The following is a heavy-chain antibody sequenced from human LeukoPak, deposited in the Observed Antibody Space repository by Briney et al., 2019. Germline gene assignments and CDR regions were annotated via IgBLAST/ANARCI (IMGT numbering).Heavy chain of an antibody. D-gene: IGHD5-18*01. CDR2: IREERGQE. CDR3: ASLDTAKQPLANH. Sequence: GGSLRLSCVASGLTVSNHWMSWVRQAPGKGLEWVANIREERGQEYYVDSVKGRFTISKNSAKNSLYLHMNTLRVEDTAMYYCASLDTAKQPLANHWGQGTLVTVSS. CDR1: GLTVSNHW. V-gene: IGHV3-7*03. J-gene: IGHJ5*02.